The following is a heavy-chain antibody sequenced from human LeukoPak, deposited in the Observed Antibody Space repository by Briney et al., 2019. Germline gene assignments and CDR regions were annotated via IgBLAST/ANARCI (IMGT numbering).Heavy chain of an antibody. Sequence: ASVKVSCKASGYTFTGYYMHWVRQAPGQGLEWMGWINPNSGGTNYAQKFQGRVTMTRDTSISTAYMELSRLRSDDTAVYYCARENVRSGIFDYWGQGTLVTVSS. CDR3: ARENVRSGIFDY. CDR1: GYTFTGYY. J-gene: IGHJ4*02. D-gene: IGHD1-26*01. CDR2: INPNSGGT. V-gene: IGHV1-2*02.